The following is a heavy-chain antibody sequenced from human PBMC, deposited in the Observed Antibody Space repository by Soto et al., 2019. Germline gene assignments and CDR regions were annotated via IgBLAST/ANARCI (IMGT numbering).Heavy chain of an antibody. D-gene: IGHD2-21*02. CDR3: TRGVYCGGACYSGTDS. V-gene: IGHV4-31*03. J-gene: IGHJ4*02. Sequence: LSLTCTVSGGSMNSVIYYWTWIRQHPGKGLEWIGYISYNGKTYYNPSLASRVSISADTSKNQFSLNLSSVTAADTAVYYCTRGVYCGGACYSGTDSWGQGTLVTVAS. CDR2: ISYNGKT. CDR1: GGSMNSVIYY.